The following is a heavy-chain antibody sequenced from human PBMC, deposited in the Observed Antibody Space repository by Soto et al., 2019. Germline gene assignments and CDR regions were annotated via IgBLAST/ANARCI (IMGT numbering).Heavy chain of an antibody. J-gene: IGHJ6*02. CDR1: GGTFSDST. CDR2: IIPIFDTA. V-gene: IGHV1-69*01. D-gene: IGHD1-1*01. CDR3: ARNGTLTGYSYGMDV. Sequence: QVQLVQSGAELGKPGSSVKVSCKASGGTFSDSTINWVRQAPGQRLEWMGGIIPIFDTANYAEKFQGRVTITADESTSTSFMEVSSLRSEDTAVYYCARNGTLTGYSYGMDVWGQGTMVTVSS.